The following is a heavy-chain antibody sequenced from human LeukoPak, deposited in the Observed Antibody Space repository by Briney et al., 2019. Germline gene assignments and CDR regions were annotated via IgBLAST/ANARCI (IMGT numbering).Heavy chain of an antibody. J-gene: IGHJ4*02. Sequence: SETLSPTCTVSGGSLTTDTWWTWVRQPPGKGLEWIGEIHHSGSTNYNPSLKSRVTISIDKSKNQFSLKLTSVTAADTAVYYCARGYYHDSKWGQGILVTVSS. D-gene: IGHD3-22*01. V-gene: IGHV4-4*02. CDR3: ARGYYHDSK. CDR1: GGSLTTDTW. CDR2: IHHSGST.